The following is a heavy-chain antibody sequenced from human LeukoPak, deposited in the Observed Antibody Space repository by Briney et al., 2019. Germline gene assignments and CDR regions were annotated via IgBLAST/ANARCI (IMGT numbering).Heavy chain of an antibody. CDR2: INHSGST. V-gene: IGHV4-34*01. Sequence: PSETLSLTCAVYGGSFSGYYWSWIRQPPGKGLEWIGEINHSGSTNYNPSLKSRVTIPVDTSKNQFSLKLSSVTAADTAVYYCAREGSGSSADFYFDYWGQGTLVTVSS. CDR3: AREGSGSSADFYFDY. D-gene: IGHD6-13*01. J-gene: IGHJ4*02. CDR1: GGSFSGYY.